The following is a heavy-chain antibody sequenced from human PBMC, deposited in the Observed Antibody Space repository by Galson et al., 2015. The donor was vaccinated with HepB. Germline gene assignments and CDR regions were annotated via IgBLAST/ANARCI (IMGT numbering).Heavy chain of an antibody. CDR2: ISGSGGST. D-gene: IGHD2-21*02. CDR3: ARNGTYCGGDCYSGISG. V-gene: IGHV3-23*01. CDR1: GFTFSSYA. J-gene: IGHJ4*02. Sequence: SLRLSCAASGFTFSSYAMSWVRQAPGKGLEWVSAISGSGGSTYYADSVKGRFTISRDNSKNTLYLQMNSLRAEDTAVYYCARNGTYCGGDCYSGISGWGQGTLVTVSS.